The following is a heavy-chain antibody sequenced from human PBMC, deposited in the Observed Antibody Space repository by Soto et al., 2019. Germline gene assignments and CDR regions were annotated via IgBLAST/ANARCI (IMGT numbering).Heavy chain of an antibody. V-gene: IGHV4-30-2*01. CDR3: ARGTSDFWSGYCYDY. CDR2: IYHSGCT. CDR1: GVSISSGCYS. J-gene: IGHJ4*02. D-gene: IGHD3-3*01. Sequence: SEPLSLPCAVSGVSISSGCYSWSWIRQPPGKGLEWIGYIYHSGCTYYNPSLKSRVTISVDRSKNQFSLKLSSVTAADTAVYYCARGTSDFWSGYCYDYWGQGTLVTVS.